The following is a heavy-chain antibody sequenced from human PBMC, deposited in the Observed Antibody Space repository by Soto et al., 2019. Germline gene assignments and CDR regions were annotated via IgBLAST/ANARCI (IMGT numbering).Heavy chain of an antibody. CDR2: IYYSGST. J-gene: IGHJ4*02. Sequence: SETLSLTCTVSGGSISSSSYYWGWIRQPPGKGLEWIGSIYYSGSTYYNPSLKSRATISVDTSKNQFSLKLSSVTAADTAVYYCARLRGSGVPVWFGELEAFDYWGQGTLVTVSS. V-gene: IGHV4-39*01. CDR3: ARLRGSGVPVWFGELEAFDY. CDR1: GGSISSSSYY. D-gene: IGHD3-10*01.